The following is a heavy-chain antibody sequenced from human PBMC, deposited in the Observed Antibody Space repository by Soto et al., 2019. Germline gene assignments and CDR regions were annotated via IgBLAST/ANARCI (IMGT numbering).Heavy chain of an antibody. V-gene: IGHV4-39*01. CDR1: VGSISSSSYY. J-gene: IGHJ4*02. CDR3: ARRAYYDSSGQIDY. D-gene: IGHD3-22*01. Sequence: PSETLSLTCTVSVGSISSSSYYWGWIRQPPGKGLEWIGSIYYSGSTYYNPSLKSRVTISVDTSKNQFSLKLSSVTAADTAVYYCARRAYYDSSGQIDYWGQGTLVTVSS. CDR2: IYYSGST.